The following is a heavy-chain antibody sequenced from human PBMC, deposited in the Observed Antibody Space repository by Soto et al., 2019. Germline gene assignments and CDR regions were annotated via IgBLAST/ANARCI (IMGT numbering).Heavy chain of an antibody. Sequence: SETLSLTCTVSGGSISSSSYYWGWIRQPPGKGLEWIGSIYYSGSTYYNPSLKSRVTISVDTSKNQFSLKLSSVTAADTAVYYCARDAFQGSPPYYYGSGSYARRYYYYGMDVWGQGTTVT. CDR1: GGSISSSSYY. D-gene: IGHD3-10*01. CDR2: IYYSGST. CDR3: ARDAFQGSPPYYYGSGSYARRYYYYGMDV. V-gene: IGHV4-39*02. J-gene: IGHJ6*02.